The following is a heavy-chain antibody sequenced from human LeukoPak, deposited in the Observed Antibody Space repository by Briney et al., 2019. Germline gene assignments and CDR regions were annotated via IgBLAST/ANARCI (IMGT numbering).Heavy chain of an antibody. CDR3: TGSKWITNDY. D-gene: IGHD5-12*01. CDR1: GFTFSEAW. V-gene: IGHV3-15*01. CDR2: IKRKRDGETT. Sequence: GESLKISCAASGFTFSEAWMSWVRQAPGKGLEWVGRIKRKRDGETTDYASPVKGRFTISRDDSKNTLYLQMNSLKIEGTAVYYCTGSKWITNDYWGQGTLVTVSS. J-gene: IGHJ4*02.